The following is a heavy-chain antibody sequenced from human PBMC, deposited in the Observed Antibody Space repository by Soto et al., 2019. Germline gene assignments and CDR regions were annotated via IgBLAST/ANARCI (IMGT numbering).Heavy chain of an antibody. CDR3: ARSYGSGSRACDY. V-gene: IGHV1-69*02. CDR1: GDTFDSYT. CDR2: IIPMLGMS. D-gene: IGHD3-10*01. Sequence: QVHLVQSGAEVKKPGSSVKVSCKASGDTFDSYTINWVRQAPGQRLEWMGRIIPMLGMSNYALKFQGRVTSTADKSTTTVYMHLSSLRSDDTAVYYCARSYGSGSRACDYWGQGTLVTVSS. J-gene: IGHJ4*02.